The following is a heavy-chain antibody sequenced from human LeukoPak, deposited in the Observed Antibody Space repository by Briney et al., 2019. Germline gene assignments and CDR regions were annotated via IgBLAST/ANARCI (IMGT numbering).Heavy chain of an antibody. CDR2: ICSDGST. Sequence: SETLSLTCTVSGGSINTYYWSWIRQPPGKGLEWLGYICSDGSTNYNPSLKSRLTISVDTSKNRFSLKLSSVIPADTAVYYCARVLSTGRSDYWGQGTLVTVSS. J-gene: IGHJ4*02. D-gene: IGHD2-8*02. CDR1: GGSINTYY. V-gene: IGHV4-59*01. CDR3: ARVLSTGRSDY.